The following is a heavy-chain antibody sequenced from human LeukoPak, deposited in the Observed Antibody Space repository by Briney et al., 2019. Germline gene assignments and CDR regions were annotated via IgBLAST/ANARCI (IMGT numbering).Heavy chain of an antibody. CDR3: AAYVGDCNFDS. D-gene: IGHD2-21*01. CDR2: ITYRRSA. CDR1: GSLDIYY. V-gene: IGHV4-34*01. J-gene: IGHJ4*02. Sequence: SETLSLTCAVYGSLDIYYFMFVRQPPGKGLQWLGEITYRRSADYNPSLKSRLTISIDVPQRQISLQLRSVTAADPAVYYCAAYVGDCNFDSWGQGTLVTVSS.